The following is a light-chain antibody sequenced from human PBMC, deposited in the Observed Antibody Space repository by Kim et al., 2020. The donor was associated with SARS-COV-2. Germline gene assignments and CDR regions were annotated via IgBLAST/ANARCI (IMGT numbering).Light chain of an antibody. Sequence: QRVTISSTRSSSNSGAGYDVHWYQPLPGTAPKLLIYGNSDRPSGVPDRFSGSKSGTSASLAITGLQAEDEADYYCQSYDSSLSGVVFGGGTQLTVL. V-gene: IGLV1-40*01. CDR3: QSYDSSLSGVV. CDR1: SSNSGAGYD. J-gene: IGLJ2*01. CDR2: GNS.